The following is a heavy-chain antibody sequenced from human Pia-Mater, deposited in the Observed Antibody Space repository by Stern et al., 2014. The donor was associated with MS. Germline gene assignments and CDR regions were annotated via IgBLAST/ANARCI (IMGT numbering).Heavy chain of an antibody. CDR1: GDSFSTIE. CDR3: VRDQGGIAAS. CDR2: ISPLFGTT. Sequence: QVKLVQSGAEVKKPGSSMKVSCQASGDSFSTIEISWVRQAPGQGLEWLGGISPLFGTTNYAQKVQGRVTIIADVSTSTVNMELVSLRLEDTAVYYCVRDQGGIAASWGQGTLVTVSS. V-gene: IGHV1-69*01. J-gene: IGHJ4*02. D-gene: IGHD6-13*01.